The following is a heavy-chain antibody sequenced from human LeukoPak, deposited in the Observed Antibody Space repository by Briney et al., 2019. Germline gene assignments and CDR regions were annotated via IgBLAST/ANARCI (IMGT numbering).Heavy chain of an antibody. V-gene: IGHV3-30-3*01. Sequence: GGSLRLSCAASGFSFSSYAMHWVRQAPGKGLEWVAVISYDGSKKYYADSVNGRFTISRDNSKNTLYLQMNSLRTEDTAVYYCATAPLYSSSWYFRGYFDDWGQGTLVTVSS. D-gene: IGHD6-13*01. CDR2: ISYDGSKK. CDR3: ATAPLYSSSWYFRGYFDD. J-gene: IGHJ4*02. CDR1: GFSFSSYA.